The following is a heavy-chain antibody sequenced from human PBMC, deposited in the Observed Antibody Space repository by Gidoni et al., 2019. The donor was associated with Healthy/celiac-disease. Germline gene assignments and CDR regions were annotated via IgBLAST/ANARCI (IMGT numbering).Heavy chain of an antibody. CDR2: IYYSGST. CDR3: AREFKNTAMCFDY. CDR1: GGPISSSSHY. V-gene: IGHV4-39*07. J-gene: IGHJ4*02. Sequence: LQLQESGPGLVKPSETPSLTCTVPGGPISSSSHYWGWLRQPPGKGLEWIGSIYYSGSTYYNPSLKSRVTISVDTSKSQFSLKLSSVTAADTAVYYCAREFKNTAMCFDYWGQGTLVTVSS. D-gene: IGHD5-18*01.